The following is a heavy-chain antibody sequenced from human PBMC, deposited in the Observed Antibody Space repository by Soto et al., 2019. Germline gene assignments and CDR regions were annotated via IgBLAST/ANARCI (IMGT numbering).Heavy chain of an antibody. D-gene: IGHD3-3*01. V-gene: IGHV4-30-2*01. CDR1: GDSISSGGNS. Sequence: PSETLSLTCAVSGDSISSGGNSWSWIRQPPGKGLEWIGYIYNSGSAYYNPSLKSRVAILVDRSKNQFSLNLSSVTAADTAVYYCARDRGYYDFWSGLDYYYYGMDVWGQGTTVTVSS. CDR3: ARDRGYYDFWSGLDYYYYGMDV. J-gene: IGHJ6*02. CDR2: IYNSGSA.